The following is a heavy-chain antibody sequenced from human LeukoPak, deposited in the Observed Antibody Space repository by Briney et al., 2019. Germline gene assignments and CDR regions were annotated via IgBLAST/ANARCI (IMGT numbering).Heavy chain of an antibody. Sequence: PGGSLRLSCAASGFTFSSYAMSWVRQAPGKGLEWVSSISAVGASTYYADSVKGRFTISRDNSKNTLLLQMNSLRAEDTALYYCAKHFSSGDYYNFFDDWGQGTPVSVSS. CDR3: AKHFSSGDYYNFFDD. J-gene: IGHJ4*02. CDR1: GFTFSSYA. CDR2: ISAVGAST. D-gene: IGHD3-10*01. V-gene: IGHV3-23*01.